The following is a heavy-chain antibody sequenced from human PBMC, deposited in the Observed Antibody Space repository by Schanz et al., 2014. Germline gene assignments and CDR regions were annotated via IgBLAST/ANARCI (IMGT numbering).Heavy chain of an antibody. J-gene: IGHJ6*02. CDR3: ARVELSVYYYAMDV. V-gene: IGHV3-21*02. CDR1: GFTFSSYN. D-gene: IGHD3-10*01. Sequence: EVQLVESGGGLVRPGDSLRLSCAASGFTFSSYNINWVRQAPGKGLEYISSISPSSSYIYYADSVKGRFTISRDNAKXSLYLQMNSLRAXXXXXXYCARVELSVYYYAMDVWGQGTTVTVSS. CDR2: ISPSSSYI.